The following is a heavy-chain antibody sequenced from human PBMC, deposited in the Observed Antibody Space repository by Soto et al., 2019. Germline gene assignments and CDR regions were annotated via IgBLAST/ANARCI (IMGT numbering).Heavy chain of an antibody. CDR2: VIPILGMG. CDR3: ATDYRDGYNIPFDY. V-gene: IGHV1-69*02. J-gene: IGHJ4*02. Sequence: VQLVQSGAEVKQPGSSVKVSCKTSGGTFGNYPINWVRQAPGQGLEWMGRVIPILGMGSYAQKFQGRVTITADRSTSTAYMELSSLRSDDTAVYYCATDYRDGYNIPFDYWGQGTLVNVSS. D-gene: IGHD5-12*01. CDR1: GGTFGNYP.